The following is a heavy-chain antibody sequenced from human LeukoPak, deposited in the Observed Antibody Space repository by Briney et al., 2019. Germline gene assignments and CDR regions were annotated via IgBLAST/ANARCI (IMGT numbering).Heavy chain of an antibody. V-gene: IGHV1-69*05. Sequence: ASVKVSCKASGGTFSSYAISWVRQAPGQGLEWMGGIIPIFGTANYAQKFQGRVTITTDESTSTAYMELGSLRSEDTAVYYCARDQDYYDSSGYYGGFDYWGQGTLVTVSS. D-gene: IGHD3-22*01. CDR2: IIPIFGTA. J-gene: IGHJ4*02. CDR1: GGTFSSYA. CDR3: ARDQDYYDSSGYYGGFDY.